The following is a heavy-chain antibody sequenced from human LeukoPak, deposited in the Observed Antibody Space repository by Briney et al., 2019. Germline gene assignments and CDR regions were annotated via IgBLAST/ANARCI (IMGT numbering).Heavy chain of an antibody. CDR2: INPNSGGT. CDR1: GCTFTGYY. CDR3: ARIDDSSGYYYRY. J-gene: IGHJ4*02. Sequence: ASVKVSCKASGCTFTGYYMHWVRQAPGQGLEWMGWINPNSGGTNYAQKFQGRVTMTRDTSISTAYMELSRLRSDDTAVYYCARIDDSSGYYYRYWGQGTLVTVSS. D-gene: IGHD3-22*01. V-gene: IGHV1-2*02.